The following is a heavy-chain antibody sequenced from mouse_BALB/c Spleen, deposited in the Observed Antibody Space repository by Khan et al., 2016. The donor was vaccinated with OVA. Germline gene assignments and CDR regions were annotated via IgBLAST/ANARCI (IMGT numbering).Heavy chain of an antibody. CDR1: GYSITSDYA. D-gene: IGHD2-12*01. CDR2: ISSTGST. CDR3: ARSLYYSYGYALDC. Sequence: QLEESGPGLVKPSQSLSLTCTVTGYSITSDYAWNWIRQFPGNKLEWMGYISSTGSTSYNPSLKSRISITRDISKNQFFLQLKSVTTEDTATYYCARSLYYSYGYALDCWGRGTSGTVSS. V-gene: IGHV3-2*02. J-gene: IGHJ4*01.